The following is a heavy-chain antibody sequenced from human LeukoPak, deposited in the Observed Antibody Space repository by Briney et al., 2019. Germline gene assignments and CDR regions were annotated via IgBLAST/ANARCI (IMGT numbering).Heavy chain of an antibody. CDR3: ARDGGNYYDDY. V-gene: IGHV3-7*01. J-gene: IGHJ4*02. CDR1: GFTFSYYW. CDR2: IKQDGNEK. D-gene: IGHD1-7*01. Sequence: PGGSLRLSCAAYGFTFSYYWMTWVRQAPGKGMEWVANIKQDGNEKYYVDSVKGRFTISRDNAKSSLYLQMNSLRAEDTAVYYCARDGGNYYDDYWGQGTLVTVSS.